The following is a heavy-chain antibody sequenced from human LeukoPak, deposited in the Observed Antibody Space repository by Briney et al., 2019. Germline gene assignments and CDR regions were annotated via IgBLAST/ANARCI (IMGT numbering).Heavy chain of an antibody. D-gene: IGHD6-13*01. Sequence: ASVKVSXKASGYTFTSYDINWVRQAPGQGLEWMGWMNPNSGNTGYAQKFQGRVTMTRNTSISTAYMELSSLRSEDTAVYYCARGTTKCSSSDWFDPWGQGTLVTVSS. CDR2: MNPNSGNT. V-gene: IGHV1-8*01. J-gene: IGHJ5*02. CDR3: ARGTTKCSSSDWFDP. CDR1: GYTFTSYD.